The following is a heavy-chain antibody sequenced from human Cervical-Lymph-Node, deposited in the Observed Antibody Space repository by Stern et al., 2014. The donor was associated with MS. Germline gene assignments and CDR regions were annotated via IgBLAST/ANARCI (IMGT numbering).Heavy chain of an antibody. D-gene: IGHD3-3*01. CDR1: GYTFSAHY. J-gene: IGHJ6*02. CDR2: VNPNSGGT. CDR3: ARGPNEHWGGHYTSHAMDV. V-gene: IGHV1-2*07. Sequence: VQLVQSGAEVKKPGASVKVSCKAYGYTFSAHYLHWVRQAPGQGLAWMGWVNPNSGGTLYSPHFHGRVTMTRDTSTTTAFMELTRLTSDDTAIYYCARGPNEHWGGHYTSHAMDVWGQGTTVTVSS.